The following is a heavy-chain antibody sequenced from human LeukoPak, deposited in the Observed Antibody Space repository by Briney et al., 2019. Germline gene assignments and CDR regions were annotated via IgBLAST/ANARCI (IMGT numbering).Heavy chain of an antibody. V-gene: IGHV3-23*01. D-gene: IGHD3-10*01. Sequence: PGGSLRLSCAASGFTFSSYGMSWVRQAPGKGLEWVSAISGSGGSTYYADSVKGRFTISRDNSKNTLYLQMNSLRAEDTAVYYCAKAQGYYGSGSYYPSWGQGTLATVSS. CDR2: ISGSGGST. CDR3: AKAQGYYGSGSYYPS. CDR1: GFTFSSYG. J-gene: IGHJ5*02.